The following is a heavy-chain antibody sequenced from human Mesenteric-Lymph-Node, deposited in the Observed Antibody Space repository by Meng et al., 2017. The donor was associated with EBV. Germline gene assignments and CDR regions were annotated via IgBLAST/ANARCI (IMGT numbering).Heavy chain of an antibody. Sequence: QVSLPEPAPGPVKPSETLSPTCTVSGDSVSSTRCYWSWIRQPPGRGLEWIGYIFNSGSTNYSPSLRSRATISVDTSRNQFSLTLNSVTAADTAVYYCARVSGPYYSPWFDPWGQGSLVTVSS. V-gene: IGHV4-61*01. J-gene: IGHJ5*02. CDR1: GDSVSSTRCY. CDR3: ARVSGPYYSPWFDP. CDR2: IFNSGST. D-gene: IGHD2/OR15-2a*01.